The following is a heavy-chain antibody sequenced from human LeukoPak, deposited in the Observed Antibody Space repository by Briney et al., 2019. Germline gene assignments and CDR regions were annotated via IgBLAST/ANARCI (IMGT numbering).Heavy chain of an antibody. Sequence: TGGSLRLSCAASGFTFSSYAMSWVRQAPGKGLEWVSAISGSGGSTYYADSVKGRFTISRDNSKNTLYLQMNSLRAEDTAVYYCAKADDFWSGYFPTTFDYWGQGTLVTVSS. V-gene: IGHV3-23*01. CDR1: GFTFSSYA. CDR2: ISGSGGST. CDR3: AKADDFWSGYFPTTFDY. D-gene: IGHD3-3*01. J-gene: IGHJ4*02.